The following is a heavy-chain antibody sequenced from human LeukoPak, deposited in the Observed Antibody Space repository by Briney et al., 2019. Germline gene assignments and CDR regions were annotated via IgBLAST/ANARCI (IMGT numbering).Heavy chain of an antibody. Sequence: GGSLRLSCAASGFTFSSYSMNWVRQAPGKGLEWVSSISSSSSYIYYADSVKGRFTISRDNAKNSLYLQMNSLRAEDTAVYYCARVPRSSGYYTLDYWGQGTLVTVSS. D-gene: IGHD3-22*01. J-gene: IGHJ4*02. CDR1: GFTFSSYS. CDR3: ARVPRSSGYYTLDY. V-gene: IGHV3-21*04. CDR2: ISSSSSYI.